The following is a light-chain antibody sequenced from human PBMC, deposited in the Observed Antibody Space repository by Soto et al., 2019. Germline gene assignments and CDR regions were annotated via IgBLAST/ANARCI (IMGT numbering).Light chain of an antibody. CDR3: QQRSNWRGT. V-gene: IGKV3-11*01. J-gene: IGKJ5*01. CDR2: DAS. CDR1: QSVSSY. Sequence: EIVLTQSPATLSLSPGERATLSCRASQSVSSYLAWYQQKPGQAPRHLIYDASNRATGIPARFSGSGSGTDFPLAISSLEPEDFVVYYCQQRSNWRGTFGQGTRLEIK.